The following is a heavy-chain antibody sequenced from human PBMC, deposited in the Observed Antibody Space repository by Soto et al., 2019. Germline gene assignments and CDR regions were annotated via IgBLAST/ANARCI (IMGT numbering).Heavy chain of an antibody. Sequence: GGSLRLSCAASGFTFSNAWMSWVRQAPGKGLEWVGRIKSKTDGGTTDYAAPVKGRFTISRDDSKNTLYLQMNSLKPEDTAVYYCTTISGYGGDFDYWGQGTLVTVSS. J-gene: IGHJ4*02. CDR1: GFTFSNAW. V-gene: IGHV3-15*01. D-gene: IGHD5-12*01. CDR3: TTISGYGGDFDY. CDR2: IKSKTDGGTT.